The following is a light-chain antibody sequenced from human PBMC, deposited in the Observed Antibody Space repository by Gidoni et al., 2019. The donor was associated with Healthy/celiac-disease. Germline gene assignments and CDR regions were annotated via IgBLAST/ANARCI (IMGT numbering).Light chain of an antibody. CDR3: NSRDSSGNHVV. Sequence: SSERTQDPALSVAGAQTVRITCHGDSLRSYYASWYQQQPGLAPVLVIYGKHNRPSGLPDRFSGSSSGNTASLTLSGAQAEDEADYYCNSRDSSGNHVVFGGGTKLTVL. CDR2: GKH. CDR1: SLRSYY. V-gene: IGLV3-19*01. J-gene: IGLJ2*01.